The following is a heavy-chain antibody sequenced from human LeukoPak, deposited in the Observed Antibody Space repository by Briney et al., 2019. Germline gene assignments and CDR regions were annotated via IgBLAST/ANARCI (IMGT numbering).Heavy chain of an antibody. D-gene: IGHD2-2*01. CDR3: ARGSSVLEPANWFDP. J-gene: IGHJ5*02. V-gene: IGHV4-30-4*01. Sequence: SETLSLTCTVSGGSISSAYYYWSWVRRPPGKGLEWIGYISYSGSTYYTPSLKSRVSISVDTSKNQFSLRLTSVTAADSAVYYCARGSSVLEPANWFDPWGQGTLVTVSS. CDR1: GGSISSAYYY. CDR2: ISYSGST.